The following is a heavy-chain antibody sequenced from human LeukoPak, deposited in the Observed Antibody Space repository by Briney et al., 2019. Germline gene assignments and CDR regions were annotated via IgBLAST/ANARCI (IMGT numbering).Heavy chain of an antibody. D-gene: IGHD3-9*01. J-gene: IGHJ5*02. Sequence: SQTLSLTCAISGDSVSSNSAAWNWIRQSPSRGLEWLGRTYYRSKWYNDYAVSVKSRITINPDTSKNQFSLQLNSVTPEDAAVYYCARVRYFDWLLKSGWFDPWGQGTLVTVSS. V-gene: IGHV6-1*01. CDR1: GDSVSSNSAA. CDR2: TYYRSKWYN. CDR3: ARVRYFDWLLKSGWFDP.